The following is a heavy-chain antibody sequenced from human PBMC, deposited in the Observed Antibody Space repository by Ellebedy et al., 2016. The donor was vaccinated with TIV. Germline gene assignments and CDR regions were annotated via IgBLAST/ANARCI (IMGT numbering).Heavy chain of an antibody. D-gene: IGHD2-2*01. Sequence: MPSETLSLTCTVSGGSITSSRHYWGWIRQPPGKGLEWIGTINSTGSGYYNPSLKSRFTIFIDTSKNPFSLKLTSVTAADKAVYYCARLEYQLPNPFEYWGRGTLVSVSS. V-gene: IGHV4-39*01. CDR3: ARLEYQLPNPFEY. CDR2: INSTGSG. CDR1: GGSITSSRHY. J-gene: IGHJ4*02.